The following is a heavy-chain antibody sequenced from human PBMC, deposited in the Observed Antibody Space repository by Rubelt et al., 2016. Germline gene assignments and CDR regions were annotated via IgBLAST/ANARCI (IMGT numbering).Heavy chain of an antibody. CDR2: ISAYNGNT. CDR3: ARDAVSLTGHPAEDY. CDR1: GYTFTSYG. D-gene: IGHD3-9*01. J-gene: IGHJ4*02. Sequence: QVQLVQSGAEVKKPGASVKVSCKASGYTFTSYGISWVRQAPGQGLEWMGWISAYNGNTNYAQKLQGKVTMTKDTSTSTAYMKLRSLRSDDTAGDYCARDAVSLTGHPAEDYWGQGTQVTVSS. V-gene: IGHV1-18*01.